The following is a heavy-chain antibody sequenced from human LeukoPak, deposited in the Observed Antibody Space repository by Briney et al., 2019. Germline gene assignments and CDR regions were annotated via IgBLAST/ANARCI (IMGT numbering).Heavy chain of an antibody. J-gene: IGHJ4*02. CDR2: ISGSGGNT. CDR1: GFTFSSYA. Sequence: GGSLRLSCAASGFTFSSYAMNWVRQAPGKGLEWVCGISGSGGNTYYADSVKGRFTVSRDNSKNTLYLQMNSLRDEDTAVYYCAKALGHSGNSGFDDWGQGSLVTVSS. CDR3: AKALGHSGNSGFDD. V-gene: IGHV3-23*01. D-gene: IGHD4-23*01.